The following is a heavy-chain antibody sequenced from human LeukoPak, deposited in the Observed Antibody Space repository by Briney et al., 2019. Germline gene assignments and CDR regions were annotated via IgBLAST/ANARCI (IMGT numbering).Heavy chain of an antibody. CDR1: GFTFSNYW. J-gene: IGHJ4*02. Sequence: SGGSLRLSCEASGFTFSNYWMHWVRQAPGKGLVWVSHIKSDGRSTTYADSVKGRFTISRDNTKSTLYLQMNSLRAEDTAVYYCASYLYWWSDLGYWGQGTLVTVSS. CDR3: ASYLYWWSDLGY. V-gene: IGHV3-74*01. D-gene: IGHD2-8*02. CDR2: IKSDGRST.